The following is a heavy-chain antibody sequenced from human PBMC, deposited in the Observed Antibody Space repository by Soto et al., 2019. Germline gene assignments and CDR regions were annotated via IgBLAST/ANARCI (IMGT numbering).Heavy chain of an antibody. CDR3: ATRYYDILTGYLHI. Sequence: QAHLVQSGAEVRKPGASVKVSCQALEHTSTIYYIHWVRQARGKGLEWMGWINADSGDTTYAEDFRGRVTFTRDTSTSTFHMELSRLRLDDTAMYFCATRYYDILTGYLHIWGQGTLITVSS. CDR2: INADSGDT. D-gene: IGHD3-9*01. J-gene: IGHJ1*01. CDR1: EHTSTIYY. V-gene: IGHV1-2*02.